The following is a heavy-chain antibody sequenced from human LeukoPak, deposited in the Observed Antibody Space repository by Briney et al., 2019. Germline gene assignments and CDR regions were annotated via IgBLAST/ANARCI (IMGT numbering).Heavy chain of an antibody. CDR3: ARDRTPTDTAMADDAFDI. D-gene: IGHD5-18*01. V-gene: IGHV1-69*04. CDR2: IIPIHGIA. Sequence: SVKVSCKASGGTFSSYAISWVRQAPGQGLEWMGRIIPIHGIANYAQKFQGRVTITADKSTSTAYMELSSLRSEDTAVYYCARDRTPTDTAMADDAFDIWGQGTMVTVSS. J-gene: IGHJ3*02. CDR1: GGTFSSYA.